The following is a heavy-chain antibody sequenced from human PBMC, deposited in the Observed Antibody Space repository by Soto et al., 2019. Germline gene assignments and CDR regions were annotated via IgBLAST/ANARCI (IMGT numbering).Heavy chain of an antibody. Sequence: SETLSITCTVSGGSISSYYWSWIRQPPGKGLEWIGYIYYSGSTNYNPSLKSRVTISVDTSKNQFSLKLSSVTAADTAVYYCARDRGILTPMDVWGQGTTVTVSS. J-gene: IGHJ6*02. CDR2: IYYSGST. D-gene: IGHD3-9*01. V-gene: IGHV4-59*01. CDR3: ARDRGILTPMDV. CDR1: GGSISSYY.